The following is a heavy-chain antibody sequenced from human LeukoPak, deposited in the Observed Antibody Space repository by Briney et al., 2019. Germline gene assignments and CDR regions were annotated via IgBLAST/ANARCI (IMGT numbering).Heavy chain of an antibody. V-gene: IGHV4-31*03. D-gene: IGHD3-22*01. Sequence: SETLSLTCTVSGGSISSSGYYWSWIRQHPGKGLEWIGYMYYSGSTYYNPSLKSRVTLSVDMSENQFSLNLSSVTAADAAVYYCVRTPCYDRNDFYRHFDYWGHGSLVTVSS. CDR2: MYYSGST. CDR1: GGSISSSGYY. J-gene: IGHJ4*01. CDR3: VRTPCYDRNDFYRHFDY.